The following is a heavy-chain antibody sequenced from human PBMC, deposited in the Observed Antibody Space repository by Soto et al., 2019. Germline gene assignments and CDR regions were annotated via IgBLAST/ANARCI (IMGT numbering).Heavy chain of an antibody. V-gene: IGHV3-23*01. J-gene: IGHJ3*02. CDR2: ISGSGGST. D-gene: IGHD3-22*01. CDR3: AKSLTMIVVVIIGDAFDI. Sequence: GGSLRLSCAASGFTFSSYAMSWVRRAPGKGLEWVSAISGSGGSTYYADSVKGRFTISRDNSKNTLYLQMNSLRAEDTAVYYCAKSLTMIVVVIIGDAFDIWGQGTMVTVSS. CDR1: GFTFSSYA.